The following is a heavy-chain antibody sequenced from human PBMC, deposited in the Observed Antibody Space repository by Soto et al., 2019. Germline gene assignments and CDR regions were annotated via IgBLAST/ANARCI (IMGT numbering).Heavy chain of an antibody. J-gene: IGHJ3*02. D-gene: IGHD3-9*01. CDR2: IYPGDSDT. V-gene: IGHV5-51*01. CDR3: ARHPRIHYDNLAGYPLVEI. Sequence: GESLKISCKGSGYSFTSYWIGWVRQMPGKGLEWMGIIYPGDSDTRYSPSFQGQVTISADKSISTAYLQWSSLKASDTAMYYCARHPRIHYDNLAGYPLVEIWGQGTMVTVSS. CDR1: GYSFTSYW.